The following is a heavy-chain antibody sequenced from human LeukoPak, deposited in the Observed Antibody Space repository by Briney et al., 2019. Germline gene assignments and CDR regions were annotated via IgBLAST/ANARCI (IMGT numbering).Heavy chain of an antibody. CDR1: QFNFNNFG. V-gene: IGHV3-23*01. CDR2: ISGNGGST. CDR3: AKDPNGDYIGTFDI. D-gene: IGHD4-17*01. Sequence: GGSLRLSCATSQFNFNNFGMTWVRQAPGKGLEWVSSISGNGGSTQYADSVQGRFAISRDNSKNTLYLQMSSLRAEDTAVYYCAKDPNGDYIGTFDIWGQGTMVTVSS. J-gene: IGHJ3*02.